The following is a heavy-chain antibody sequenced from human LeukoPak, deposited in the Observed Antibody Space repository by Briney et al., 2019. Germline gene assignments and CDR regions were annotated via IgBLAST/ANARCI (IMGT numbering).Heavy chain of an antibody. CDR1: GFTFSSFG. D-gene: IGHD3-10*01. J-gene: IGHJ5*02. CDR3: VRGVGVSRFDYFDP. CDR2: IWYDASNK. Sequence: WGSLTLTCAASGFTFSSFGMHWVRQAPGQGLEWVAIIWYDASNKYYADSVKGRFTISRDNSKNTLFLQMNSLRDDDTAVYYCVRGVGVSRFDYFDPWGQGTVVIVSS. V-gene: IGHV3-33*01.